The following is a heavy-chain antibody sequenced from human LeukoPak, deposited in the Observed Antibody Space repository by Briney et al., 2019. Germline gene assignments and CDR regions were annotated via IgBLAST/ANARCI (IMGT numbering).Heavy chain of an antibody. CDR1: GFTFSSYA. D-gene: IGHD6-19*01. CDR2: ISSGGGT. CDR3: AKDLAVSGTSDGY. Sequence: GGSLRLSCAASGFTFSSYAMNWVRQAPGKGLEWGSAISSGGGTYYADSVKGRFTLSRANSKNTLYLQMNSLRAEDTAVYYCAKDLAVSGTSDGYWGQGTLVTVAS. V-gene: IGHV3-23*01. J-gene: IGHJ4*02.